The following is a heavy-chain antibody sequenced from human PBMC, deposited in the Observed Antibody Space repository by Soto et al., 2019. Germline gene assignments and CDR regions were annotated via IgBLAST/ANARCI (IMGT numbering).Heavy chain of an antibody. Sequence: PGESLKISCKGSGYSFTSYWIGWVRQMPGKGLEWMGIIYPGDSDIRYSPSFQGQVTISADKSISTAYLQWSSLKASDTAMYYCARSSRLAAAGTGGYYYYYYYMDVWGKGTTVTVSS. J-gene: IGHJ6*03. CDR3: ARSSRLAAAGTGGYYYYYYYMDV. CDR1: GYSFTSYW. V-gene: IGHV5-51*01. D-gene: IGHD6-13*01. CDR2: IYPGDSDI.